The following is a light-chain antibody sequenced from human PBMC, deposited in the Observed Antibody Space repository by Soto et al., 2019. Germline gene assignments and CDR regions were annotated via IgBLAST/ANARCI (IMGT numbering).Light chain of an antibody. CDR2: KAS. CDR3: QQYHTLYT. CDR1: QSINSW. V-gene: IGKV1-5*03. J-gene: IGKJ2*01. Sequence: DFQMTQSPSTLSASVGDRVTITCRASQSINSWLAWYQQKPGRAPKLLIYKASNLKSGVPSRFSGSGSGTEFTLTISSLQPDDFAPYYCQQYHTLYTFGQGTKLEI.